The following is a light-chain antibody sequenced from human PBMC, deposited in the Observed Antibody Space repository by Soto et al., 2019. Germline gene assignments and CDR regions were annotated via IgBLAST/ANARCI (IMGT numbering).Light chain of an antibody. J-gene: IGKJ2*01. CDR1: QSLSTW. CDR2: DAS. Sequence: DIQLTQSPSTLSASVGDRVTITCRASQSLSTWLAWYQQKPGKAPNLLIYDASSLQSGFPSRFSGSGSGTEFTLTISNLHPDDFATYYCQQYNSYSRYTFGQGTKLEIK. V-gene: IGKV1-5*01. CDR3: QQYNSYSRYT.